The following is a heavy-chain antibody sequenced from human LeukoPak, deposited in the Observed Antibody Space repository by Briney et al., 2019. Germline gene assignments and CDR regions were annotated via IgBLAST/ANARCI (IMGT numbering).Heavy chain of an antibody. CDR2: INTDGSST. CDR3: ARVGCSSTSCYSQFDP. D-gene: IGHD2-2*01. CDR1: GFTYSSYW. Sequence: GGSLRLSCAASGFTYSSYWMHWVRQAPGKGLVWVSRINTDGSSTSYADSVKGRFTISRDNAKNTLYLQMNSLRAEDTAVYYCARVGCSSTSCYSQFDPWGQGTLVTVSS. J-gene: IGHJ5*02. V-gene: IGHV3-74*01.